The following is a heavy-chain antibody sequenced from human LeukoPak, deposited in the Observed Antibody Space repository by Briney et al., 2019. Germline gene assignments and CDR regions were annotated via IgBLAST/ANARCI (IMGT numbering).Heavy chain of an antibody. D-gene: IGHD1-26*01. V-gene: IGHV1-18*01. CDR2: ISTYNGNT. CDR3: ARDIRLRREPNYAFDI. J-gene: IGHJ3*02. Sequence: ASVKVSCKASGYTFTSYGFTWVRQGPAQGLEWMGWISTYNGNTHYAQKFQDRVTMTTDTATSTAYMELRSLRSDDTAVYYCARDIRLRREPNYAFDIWGQGTMVTVSS. CDR1: GYTFTSYG.